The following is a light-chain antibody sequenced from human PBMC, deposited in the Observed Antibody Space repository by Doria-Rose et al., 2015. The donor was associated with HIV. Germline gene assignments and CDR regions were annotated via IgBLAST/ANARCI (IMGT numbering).Light chain of an antibody. CDR2: DGS. J-gene: IGKJ1*01. Sequence: EIVMTQSPGTLSLSPGERATLSCRASQSFSSTYLAWYQQKPGQAPCLLIYDGSTRATGIPDRFSASGSGTDFTLTINRLEPEDFALYYCHQYGTSWTFGQGTKVEI. CDR1: QSFSSTY. CDR3: HQYGTSWT. V-gene: IGKV3-20*01.